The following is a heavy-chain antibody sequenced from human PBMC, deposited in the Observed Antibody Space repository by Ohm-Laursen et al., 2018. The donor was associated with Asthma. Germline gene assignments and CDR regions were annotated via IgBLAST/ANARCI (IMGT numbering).Heavy chain of an antibody. V-gene: IGHV1-18*01. CDR2: IGAYNGNT. D-gene: IGHD3-16*01. CDR3: ARAWGSDNYYYYGMDV. J-gene: IGHJ6*02. CDR1: GYTFTSYG. Sequence: SVKVSCKASGYTFTSYGISWVRQAPGQGLEWMGWIGAYNGNTNYAQKLQGRVTMTTDTSTSTAYMELRSLRSDDTAVYYCARAWGSDNYYYYGMDVWGQGTTVTVSS.